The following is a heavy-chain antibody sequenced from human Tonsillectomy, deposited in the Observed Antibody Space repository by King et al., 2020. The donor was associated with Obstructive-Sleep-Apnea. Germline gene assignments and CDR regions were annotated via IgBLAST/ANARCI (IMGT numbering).Heavy chain of an antibody. V-gene: IGHV4-30-4*07. Sequence: VQLQESGPGLVKPSQTLSLTCAVSGGSISSGGYSWSWIRQPPGKGLEWIGYIYYSGSTYYNPSLKSRVTISVDTSKNQFSLRLSSVTAAATAVYYCARDYDSSGYYGVDPWGQGTLVTVSS. CDR1: GGSISSGGYS. D-gene: IGHD3-22*01. CDR2: IYYSGST. CDR3: ARDYDSSGYYGVDP. J-gene: IGHJ5*02.